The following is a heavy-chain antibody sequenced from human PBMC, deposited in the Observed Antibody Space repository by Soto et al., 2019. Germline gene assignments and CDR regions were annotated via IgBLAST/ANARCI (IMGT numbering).Heavy chain of an antibody. V-gene: IGHV4-30-4*01. CDR2: ISSIGST. Sequence: QVQLQESGPGLVKPSQTLSLTCTVSGGSISSGDYFWSWIRQSPGKALEGIGYISSIGSTYYNPSLQSRVSVSRDTSKNQFSLELSSVTTPDTAVYYCARGLVIRPYYYHGMDVWGQGTTVTVSS. D-gene: IGHD3-9*01. CDR3: ARGLVIRPYYYHGMDV. CDR1: GGSISSGDYF. J-gene: IGHJ6*02.